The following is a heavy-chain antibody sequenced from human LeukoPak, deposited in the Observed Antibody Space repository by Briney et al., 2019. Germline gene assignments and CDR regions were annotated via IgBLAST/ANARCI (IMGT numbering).Heavy chain of an antibody. CDR2: IDSTGDYT. V-gene: IGHV3-23*01. CDR3: AKVGYTAMIDY. J-gene: IGHJ4*02. CDR1: GFTFRSYA. D-gene: IGHD5-18*01. Sequence: GGSLRLSCAASGFTFRSYAMSWVRQAPGKGLDWVSAIDSTGDYTYHADSVKGRLTISRDNSKNTLYLQMNSLRAEDTAVYYCAKVGYTAMIDYWGQGTLVTVSS.